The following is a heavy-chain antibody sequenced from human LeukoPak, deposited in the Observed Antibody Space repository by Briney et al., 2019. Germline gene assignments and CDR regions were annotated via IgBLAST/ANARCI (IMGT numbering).Heavy chain of an antibody. CDR2: MNPNSGNT. J-gene: IGHJ5*02. D-gene: IGHD2-2*01. CDR1: GGTFSSYA. V-gene: IGHV1-8*02. CDR3: ARRRVVPAAKVPTRNWFDP. Sequence: ASVKVSCKASGGTFSSYAINWVRQATGQGLEWMEWMNPNSGNTGYAQKFQGRVTMTRNTSISTAYMELSSLRSEDTAVYYCARRRVVPAAKVPTRNWFDPWGQGTLVTVSS.